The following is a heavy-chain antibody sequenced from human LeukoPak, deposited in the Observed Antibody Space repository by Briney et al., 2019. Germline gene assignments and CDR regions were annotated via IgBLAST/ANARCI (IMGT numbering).Heavy chain of an antibody. J-gene: IGHJ4*02. CDR2: INKDGSEK. CDR1: GFTFSNYY. V-gene: IGHV3-7*01. Sequence: PGGSLRLSCAASGFTFSNYYMSWVRQAPGKGLEWVAHINKDGSEKYYVDSVKGRFTISRDSAKNSLYLQMNSLRVEDTAVYYCARDKVTYWGRGTLVTVSS. CDR3: ARDKVTY.